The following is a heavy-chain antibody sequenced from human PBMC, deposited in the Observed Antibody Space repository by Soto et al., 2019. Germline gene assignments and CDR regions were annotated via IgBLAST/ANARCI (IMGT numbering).Heavy chain of an antibody. Sequence: QVQLVQSGAEVTKPGASVKVSCKASGYTFTSYHMHWVRQAPGQGLEWMGTLNPGGDTTAHAQKFQGRVTMTRATSTSTVYMEVTSLRSEATAVYYCIRGGTIVGSIGPFAYWGQGTLVTVSS. CDR2: LNPGGDTT. CDR3: IRGGTIVGSIGPFAY. D-gene: IGHD1-26*01. J-gene: IGHJ4*02. V-gene: IGHV1-46*03. CDR1: GYTFTSYH.